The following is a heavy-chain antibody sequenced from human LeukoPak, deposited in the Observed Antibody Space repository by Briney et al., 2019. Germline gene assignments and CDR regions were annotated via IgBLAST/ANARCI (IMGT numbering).Heavy chain of an antibody. CDR3: ARDHCNNCVCYQSDAFDI. Sequence: PSETLSLTCTVSGGSLSSGSYYWSWIRQPAGRGLEWPGRIYTSGSTNYNPSLRSRVTISVNTSKNQFSLKLSSVTAADTAVYYCARDHCNNCVCYQSDAFDIWGQGTMVTVSS. V-gene: IGHV4-61*02. CDR2: IYTSGST. J-gene: IGHJ3*02. D-gene: IGHD2-8*01. CDR1: GGSLSSGSYY.